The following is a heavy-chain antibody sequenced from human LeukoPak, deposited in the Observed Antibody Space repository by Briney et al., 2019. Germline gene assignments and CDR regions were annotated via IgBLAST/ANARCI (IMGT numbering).Heavy chain of an antibody. Sequence: ASVTVSCKASGYTFTSYGISWVRQAPGQGLEWMGWISAYNGNTNYAQKLQGRVTMTTDTSTSTAYMELRSLRSDDTAVYYCARLYTVTKLFNWLDPWGQGTLVTVSS. CDR2: ISAYNGNT. CDR1: GYTFTSYG. J-gene: IGHJ5*02. CDR3: ARLYTVTKLFNWLDP. V-gene: IGHV1-18*01. D-gene: IGHD4-17*01.